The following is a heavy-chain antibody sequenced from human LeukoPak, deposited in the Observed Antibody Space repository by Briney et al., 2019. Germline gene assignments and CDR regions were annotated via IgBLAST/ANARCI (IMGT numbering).Heavy chain of an antibody. D-gene: IGHD2-21*02. J-gene: IGHJ4*02. CDR3: VSRAYCGGNCPSHFDY. Sequence: GGSLRLSCAASGFILSKNWMSWVRQAPGKGLEWVANIKQDGSEQYYVDSVRGRFITSRDNAKNTLFLQMNSLRSEDTAVYYCVSRAYCGGNCPSHFDYWGRGTLVTVSS. CDR2: IKQDGSEQ. CDR1: GFILSKNW. V-gene: IGHV3-7*03.